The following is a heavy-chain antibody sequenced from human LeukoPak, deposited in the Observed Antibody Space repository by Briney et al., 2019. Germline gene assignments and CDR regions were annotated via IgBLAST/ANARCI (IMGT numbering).Heavy chain of an antibody. CDR2: IHSSGST. Sequence: SETLSLTCTVSGGTISSYYWNWIRQPPGKGLEWIGYIHSSGSTKYNPSLKSRVTISVDTSKNQFSLRLSSVTAADTAVYYCARGGDYYDSSGYYRPVNYYYYGMDVWGQGTTVTVSS. D-gene: IGHD3-22*01. CDR3: ARGGDYYDSSGYYRPVNYYYYGMDV. J-gene: IGHJ6*02. V-gene: IGHV4-59*01. CDR1: GGTISSYY.